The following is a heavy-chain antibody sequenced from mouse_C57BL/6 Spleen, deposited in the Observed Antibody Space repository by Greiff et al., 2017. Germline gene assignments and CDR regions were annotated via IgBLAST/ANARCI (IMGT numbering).Heavy chain of an antibody. V-gene: IGHV1-81*01. Sequence: QVQLQQSGAELARPGASVKLSCKASGYTFTSYGISWVKQRTGQGLEWIGEIYPRSGNTYYNEKFKGKATLTADKSSSTAYMELRSLTYEDSAVYFCARYYYGSSYGAMDYWGQGTSVTVSS. CDR3: ARYYYGSSYGAMDY. CDR2: IYPRSGNT. D-gene: IGHD1-1*01. J-gene: IGHJ4*01. CDR1: GYTFTSYG.